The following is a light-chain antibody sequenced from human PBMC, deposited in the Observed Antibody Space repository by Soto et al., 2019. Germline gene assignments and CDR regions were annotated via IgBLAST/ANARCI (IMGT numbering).Light chain of an antibody. CDR2: SNN. V-gene: IGLV1-44*01. Sequence: QSVLTQPPSASGTPGQRVTISCSGSSSNIGTYGVNWYQQLPGTAPKFLIYSNNLRPSGVPDRFSGSKSGTSASLAISGLQSEDEADYYCCSYAGAYTLVFGGGTKLTVL. J-gene: IGLJ3*02. CDR3: CSYAGAYTLV. CDR1: SSNIGTYG.